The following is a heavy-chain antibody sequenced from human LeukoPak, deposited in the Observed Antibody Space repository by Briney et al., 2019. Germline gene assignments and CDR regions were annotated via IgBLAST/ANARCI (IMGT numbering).Heavy chain of an antibody. D-gene: IGHD3-22*01. J-gene: IGHJ4*02. CDR3: ARDPLRYYYDSSGYYYY. Sequence: GASVKVSCKASGYTFTSYGISWVRQAPGQGLEWMGWISAYNGNTNYAQKLQGRVTMTTDTSTSTAYMELRSLRSDDTAVYYCARDPLRYYYDSSGYYYYWGQGTLVTVSS. V-gene: IGHV1-18*01. CDR1: GYTFTSYG. CDR2: ISAYNGNT.